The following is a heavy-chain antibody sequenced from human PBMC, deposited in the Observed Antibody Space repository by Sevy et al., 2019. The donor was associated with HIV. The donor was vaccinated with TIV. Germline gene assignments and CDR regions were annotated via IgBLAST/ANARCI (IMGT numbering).Heavy chain of an antibody. CDR3: AKHSGSFAGDAFDI. J-gene: IGHJ3*02. D-gene: IGHD1-26*01. Sequence: GGSLRLSCAASGFTFSSYGMHWVRQAPGKGLEWVAVISYDGSNKYYADSVKGRFTISSVNSKNTLYLQMNSLRAEDTAVYYCAKHSGSFAGDAFDIWGQGTMVTVSS. CDR2: ISYDGSNK. CDR1: GFTFSSYG. V-gene: IGHV3-30*18.